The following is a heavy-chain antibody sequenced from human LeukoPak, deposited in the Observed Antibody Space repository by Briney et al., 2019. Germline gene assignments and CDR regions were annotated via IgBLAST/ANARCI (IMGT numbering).Heavy chain of an antibody. D-gene: IGHD3-3*01. CDR2: ISAYNGNT. CDR1: GYTFTSYG. J-gene: IGHJ4*02. V-gene: IGHV1-18*01. CDR3: ARDSRITIFGVPSLGY. Sequence: ASVKVSCKASGYTFTSYGISWVRQASGQGLEWMGWISAYNGNTNYAQKLQGRVTMTTDTSTSTAYMELRSLRSDDTAVYYCARDSRITIFGVPSLGYWGQGTLVTVSS.